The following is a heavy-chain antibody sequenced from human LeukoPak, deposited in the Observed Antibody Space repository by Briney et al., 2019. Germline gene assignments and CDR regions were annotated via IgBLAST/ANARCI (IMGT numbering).Heavy chain of an antibody. D-gene: IGHD6-13*01. CDR3: AKDSQPGIAAAGTWDFQH. V-gene: IGHV3-74*01. J-gene: IGHJ1*01. Sequence: GGSLRLSCAASGFTFSSYWMHWVRQTPGKGLVWVSRVSPDGSTTYYADSVKARFTISRDNSKNTLYLQMNSLRTEDTAVYYCAKDSQPGIAAAGTWDFQHWGQGTLVTVSS. CDR1: GFTFSSYW. CDR2: VSPDGSTT.